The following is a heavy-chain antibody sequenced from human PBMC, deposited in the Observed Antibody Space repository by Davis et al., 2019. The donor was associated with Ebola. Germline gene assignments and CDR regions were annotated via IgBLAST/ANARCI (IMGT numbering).Heavy chain of an antibody. D-gene: IGHD1-26*01. V-gene: IGHV3-23*01. CDR3: SGSGGSNDY. CDR2: ISGSGGST. CDR1: GFTFRSYA. J-gene: IGHJ4*02. Sequence: PGGSLRLSCAASGFTFRSYAMSWVRQAPGKGLEWVSAISGSGGSTYYADSVKGRFTISRDNSKNTLYLQMNSLKTEDTAVHYCSGSGGSNDYWGQGTLVTVSS.